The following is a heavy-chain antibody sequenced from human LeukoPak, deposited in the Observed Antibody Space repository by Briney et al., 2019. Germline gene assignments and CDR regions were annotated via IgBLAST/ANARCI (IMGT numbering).Heavy chain of an antibody. V-gene: IGHV4-59*01. CDR1: GVSISSDY. D-gene: IGHD1-26*01. J-gene: IGHJ4*02. Sequence: SETLSLTCTVWGVSISSDYWGWLRQPPGKGVEWVGYIYYIGSTNYNPSLKSRITISEGTSKSHFSLKLSSVTAADTAVYYCARVVGATGSSDYWGQGTLVTVSS. CDR2: IYYIGST. CDR3: ARVVGATGSSDY.